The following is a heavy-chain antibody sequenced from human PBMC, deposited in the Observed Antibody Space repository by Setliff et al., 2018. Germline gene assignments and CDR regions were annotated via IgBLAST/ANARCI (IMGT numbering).Heavy chain of an antibody. CDR3: ATTHYDSSGYYYLERSAFDI. J-gene: IGHJ3*02. D-gene: IGHD3-22*01. CDR2: FDPEDGET. Sequence: GASVKVSCKVSGYTLTELSRHWVRQAPGKGLEWMGGFDPEDGETIYAQKFQGRVTMTEDTSTDTAYMELSRLRSEDTAVYYCATTHYDSSGYYYLERSAFDIWGQGTMVTVSS. CDR1: GYTLTELS. V-gene: IGHV1-24*01.